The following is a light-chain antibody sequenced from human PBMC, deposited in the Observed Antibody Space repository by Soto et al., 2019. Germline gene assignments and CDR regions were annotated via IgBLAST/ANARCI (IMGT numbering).Light chain of an antibody. CDR2: GAS. J-gene: IGKJ1*01. CDR3: QQYGSSPTT. Sequence: DIVLTQSPGTLSLSPGETATLSCRASQSVSTSYLAWYQQKPGQAPRLLIFGASSRATGIPDRFIGSGSGTDLTLTIRRLEPEDFAVYYCQQYGSSPTTFGQGTKVEIK. CDR1: QSVSTSY. V-gene: IGKV3-20*01.